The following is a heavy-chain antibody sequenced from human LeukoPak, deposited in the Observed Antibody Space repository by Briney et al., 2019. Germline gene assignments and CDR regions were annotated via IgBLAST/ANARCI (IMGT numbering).Heavy chain of an antibody. D-gene: IGHD6-13*01. CDR1: GFTFSSYG. J-gene: IGHJ5*02. CDR3: AHLGYSSSLDWFDP. Sequence: GGSLRLSCAASGFTFSSYGMHWVRQAPGKGLEWVAVIPYDGSNKYYADSVKGRFTISRDNSKNTLYLQMNSLRAEDTAVYCCAHLGYSSSLDWFDPWGQGTLVTVSS. V-gene: IGHV3-30*03. CDR2: IPYDGSNK.